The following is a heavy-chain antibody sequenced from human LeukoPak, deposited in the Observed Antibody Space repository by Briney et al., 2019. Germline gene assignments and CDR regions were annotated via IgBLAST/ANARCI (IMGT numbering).Heavy chain of an antibody. CDR1: GGSISSYY. J-gene: IGHJ4*02. V-gene: IGHV4-59*01. Sequence: SETLSLTCTVSGGSISSYYWSWIRQPPGKGLEWIGYIYYSGSTNYNPSLKSRVTISVDTSKNQFSLKLSSVTAADTAVYYCARDNYYGSGSHGYDYWGRGTLVTVSS. D-gene: IGHD3-10*01. CDR3: ARDNYYGSGSHGYDY. CDR2: IYYSGST.